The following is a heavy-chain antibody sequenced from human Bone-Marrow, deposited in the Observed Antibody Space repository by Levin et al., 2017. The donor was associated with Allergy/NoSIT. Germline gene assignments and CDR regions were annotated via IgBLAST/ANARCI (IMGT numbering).Heavy chain of an antibody. Sequence: QSGPTLVKPTETLTLTCTVSGFSLSNARMGVSWIRQPPGKALEWLAHIFSNDEKSYSTSLKSRLTISKDTSKSQVVLTMTNMDPVDTATYYCARILTVTRIEGAFDIWGQGTMVTVSS. D-gene: IGHD4-17*01. J-gene: IGHJ3*02. V-gene: IGHV2-26*01. CDR1: GFSLSNARMG. CDR2: IFSNDEK. CDR3: ARILTVTRIEGAFDI.